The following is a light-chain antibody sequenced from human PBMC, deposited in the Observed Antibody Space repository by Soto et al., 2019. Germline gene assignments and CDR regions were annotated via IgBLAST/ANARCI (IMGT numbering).Light chain of an antibody. V-gene: IGKV1-27*01. CDR3: QSYNTAPYT. J-gene: IGKJ2*01. CDR2: AAS. CDR1: QGISKY. Sequence: DIQMTQSPSSLSASVGDRVTITCRASQGISKYLAWYHQKPGKVPKLLIYAASTLQSGVPSRFSGSGSGTDFTLTISSLQPEDVATYYCQSYNTAPYTFGQGTKLEIK.